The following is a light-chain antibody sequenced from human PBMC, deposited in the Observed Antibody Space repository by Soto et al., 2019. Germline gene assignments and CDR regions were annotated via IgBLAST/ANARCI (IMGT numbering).Light chain of an antibody. CDR3: QQYSASPRT. V-gene: IGKV3D-15*01. J-gene: IGKJ3*01. Sequence: EIVMTQSPATLSVSPGERATLSCRASQSVSSNLAWYHQKPGQAPRLLIHSAPTRAPGIPDRFSASGAGTDFTLTISRLEPEDSAVYYCQQYSASPRTFGPGTKVDI. CDR1: QSVSSN. CDR2: SAP.